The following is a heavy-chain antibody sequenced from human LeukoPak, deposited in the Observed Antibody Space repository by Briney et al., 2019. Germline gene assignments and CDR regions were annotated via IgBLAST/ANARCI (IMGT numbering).Heavy chain of an antibody. CDR3: AGHHPRNTVDF. CDR1: GGSISSYY. Sequence: SETLSLTCTVSGGSISSYYWSWIRQPPGKGLEWIAYISDIGSINYNPSLKSRVTISLDTSKNQFSLKLSSVTAADTAVYYCAGHHPRNTVDFWGQGTLVTISS. J-gene: IGHJ4*02. V-gene: IGHV4-59*08. D-gene: IGHD2/OR15-2a*01. CDR2: ISDIGSI.